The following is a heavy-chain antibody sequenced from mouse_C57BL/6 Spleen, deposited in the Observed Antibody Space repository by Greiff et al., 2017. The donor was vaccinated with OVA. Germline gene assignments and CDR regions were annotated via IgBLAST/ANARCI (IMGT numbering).Heavy chain of an antibody. V-gene: IGHV5-9-1*02. J-gene: IGHJ4*01. Sequence: DVKLVESGEGLVKPGGSLKLSCAASGFTFSSYAMSWVRQTPEKRLEWVAYISSGGDYIYYADTVKGRFTISRDNARNTLYLQMSSLKSEDTAMYYCTRDSTLLYDGYYGAMDYWGQGTSVTVSS. D-gene: IGHD2-3*01. CDR2: ISSGGDYI. CDR3: TRDSTLLYDGYYGAMDY. CDR1: GFTFSSYA.